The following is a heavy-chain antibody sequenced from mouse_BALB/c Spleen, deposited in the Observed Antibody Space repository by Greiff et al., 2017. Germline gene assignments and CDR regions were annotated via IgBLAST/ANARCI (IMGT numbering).Heavy chain of an antibody. V-gene: IGHV1S29*02. CDR1: GYTFTDYN. CDR3: ARYDYGSSYYFDY. Sequence: VQLQQSGPELVKPGASVKISCKASGYTFTDYNMHWVKQSHGKSLEWIGYIYPYNGGTGYNQKFKSKATLTVDNSSSTAYMELRSLTSEDSAVYYCARYDYGSSYYFDYWGQGTTLTVSS. J-gene: IGHJ2*01. D-gene: IGHD1-1*01. CDR2: IYPYNGGT.